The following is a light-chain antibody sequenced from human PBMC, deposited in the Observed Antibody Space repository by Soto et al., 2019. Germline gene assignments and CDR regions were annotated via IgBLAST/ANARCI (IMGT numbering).Light chain of an antibody. V-gene: IGKV1-39*01. CDR3: QQNSSTPPP. CDR2: AAS. CDR1: QSISSY. J-gene: IGKJ1*01. Sequence: DIQMTQSPSSLSASVGDRVTITCRASQSISSYLNWYQQKPGKAPKLLLYAASSLQSGVPSRFSGSGSVTDFNLTINSLQPEDVATYYCQQNSSTPPPFGQATTVDIK.